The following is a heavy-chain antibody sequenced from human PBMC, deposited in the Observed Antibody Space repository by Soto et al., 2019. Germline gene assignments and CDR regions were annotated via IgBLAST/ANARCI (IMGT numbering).Heavy chain of an antibody. CDR2: IIPIFGTA. Sequence: QVQLVQSGAEVKKPGSSVKVSCKASGGTFSSYAISWVRQAPGQGLEWMGGIIPIFGTANYAQKFQGRVTITADESTSTAYMELCSLRSEETAVYYCARGMTYCGGDCYAGTDYYYYGMDVWGQGTTVTVSS. CDR3: ARGMTYCGGDCYAGTDYYYYGMDV. CDR1: GGTFSSYA. V-gene: IGHV1-69*12. J-gene: IGHJ6*02. D-gene: IGHD2-21*02.